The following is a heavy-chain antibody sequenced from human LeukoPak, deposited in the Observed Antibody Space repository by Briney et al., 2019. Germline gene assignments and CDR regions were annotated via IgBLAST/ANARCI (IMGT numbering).Heavy chain of an antibody. CDR2: IKPDGSEK. CDR1: GLTFSGYW. D-gene: IGHD6-19*01. CDR3: ASDHAGSGWYDFDY. V-gene: IGHV3-7*05. J-gene: IGHJ4*02. Sequence: GGSLRLSCAASGLTFSGYWMNWVRQAPGKGLEWVANIKPDGSEKYYVDSVKGRFTISRDNAKNSLYLQMNSLRAEDTAVYYCASDHAGSGWYDFDYWGQGTLVTVSS.